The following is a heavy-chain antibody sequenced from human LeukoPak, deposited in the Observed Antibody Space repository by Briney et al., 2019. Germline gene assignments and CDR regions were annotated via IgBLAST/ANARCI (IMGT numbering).Heavy chain of an antibody. Sequence: ASVKVSCKASGYTFTSYGISWVRQAPGQGLEWMGWISAYNGNTNYAQKLQGRVTMTTDTSTSTAYMELRSLRSDDAAVYYCARIPLRELYFDYWGQGTLVTVSS. CDR3: ARIPLRELYFDY. V-gene: IGHV1-18*01. CDR2: ISAYNGNT. CDR1: GYTFTSYG. D-gene: IGHD1-26*01. J-gene: IGHJ4*02.